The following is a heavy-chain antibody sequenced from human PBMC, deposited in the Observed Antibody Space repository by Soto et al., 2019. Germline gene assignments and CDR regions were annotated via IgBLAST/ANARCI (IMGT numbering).Heavy chain of an antibody. CDR3: ARVRYCSGGSCYSAAFDI. V-gene: IGHV1-2*04. CDR2: INPDSGGT. D-gene: IGHD2-15*01. CDR1: GYTFTGYY. J-gene: IGHJ3*02. Sequence: ASVKVSCKASGYTFTGYYMHWVRQAPGQGLEWMGWINPDSGGTNYAQKFQGWVTMTRDTSISTAYMELSRLRSDDTAVYYCARVRYCSGGSCYSAAFDIWGQGTMVTVSS.